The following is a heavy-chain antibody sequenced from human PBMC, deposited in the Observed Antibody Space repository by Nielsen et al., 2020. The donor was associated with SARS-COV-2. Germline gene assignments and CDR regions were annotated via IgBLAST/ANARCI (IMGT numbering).Heavy chain of an antibody. CDR1: GYTFTSYY. CDR3: AREGLTGTTNAYDN. V-gene: IGHV1-46*01. J-gene: IGHJ4*02. D-gene: IGHD1-20*01. CDR2: MNPSSGST. Sequence: VKVSCKASGYTFTSYYMHWVRKAPGQGFEWMGIMNPSSGSTSYAQKFQGRVTMTRDTSTSTVYMELSSLRSEDTAMYYCAREGLTGTTNAYDNWGQGTLVTVSS.